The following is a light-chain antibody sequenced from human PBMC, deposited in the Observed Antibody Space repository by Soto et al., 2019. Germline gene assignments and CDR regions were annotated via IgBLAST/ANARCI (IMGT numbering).Light chain of an antibody. V-gene: IGKV1-5*01. CDR1: QSISNR. CDR2: DAS. CDR3: QQLDSIPIT. J-gene: IGKJ5*01. Sequence: DIQMTQSPFTLSASVGDRFTITFRASQSISNRLAWHQQKPGKAPKVLIYDASNLKSGVPSRFSGSGSGTDFVLTISSLQPEDSATYYCQQLDSIPITFGQGTRLEIK.